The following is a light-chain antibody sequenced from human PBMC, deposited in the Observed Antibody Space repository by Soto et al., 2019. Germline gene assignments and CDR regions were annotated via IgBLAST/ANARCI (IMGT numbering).Light chain of an antibody. J-gene: IGKJ4*02. Sequence: EKVMTQSPATLSVSPGERATLSCRASQNVKTRLAWYQQKPGQAPRLLIFDAFTRATGIPARFSGSASGTDFTLTISSVQSEDSAVYYCQQYYEWPLTFGGGTKVEI. V-gene: IGKV3-15*01. CDR2: DAF. CDR3: QQYYEWPLT. CDR1: QNVKTR.